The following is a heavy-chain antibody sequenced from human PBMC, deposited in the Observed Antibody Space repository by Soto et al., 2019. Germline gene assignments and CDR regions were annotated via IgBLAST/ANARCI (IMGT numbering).Heavy chain of an antibody. V-gene: IGHV3-11*01. CDR1: GFSFSDYS. CDR2: ISNSGGI. CDR3: ARRPRGGSLDY. Sequence: QVQLVESGGGLVKPGGSLRLSCAASGFSFSDYSMTWIRQAPGKGLEWVSYISNSGGINYADSVKGRFTISRDNAKNSLFLEMNSLRAEDTALYYCARRPRGGSLDYWGQGTLVTVSS. D-gene: IGHD1-26*01. J-gene: IGHJ4*02.